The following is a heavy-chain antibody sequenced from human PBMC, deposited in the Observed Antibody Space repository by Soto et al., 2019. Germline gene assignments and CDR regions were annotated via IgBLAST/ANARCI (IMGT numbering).Heavy chain of an antibody. CDR1: GFTFSTYA. D-gene: IGHD2-15*01. CDR2: ISSGGGRT. J-gene: IGHJ6*02. Sequence: GGSLRLSCAAYGFTFSTYAMSWVRQAPGKGMEWVSTISSGGGRTYYADSVKGRFTISRDTSKNTLYLQMNSLRAEDTAVYYCAKDRSGSLDGMDVWGQGTTVTVSS. V-gene: IGHV3-23*01. CDR3: AKDRSGSLDGMDV.